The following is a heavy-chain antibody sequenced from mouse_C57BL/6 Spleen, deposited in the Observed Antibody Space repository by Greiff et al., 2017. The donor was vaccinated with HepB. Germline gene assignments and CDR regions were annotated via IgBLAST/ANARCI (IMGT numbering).Heavy chain of an antibody. Sequence: QVQLQQSGAELVKPGASVKLSCKASGYTFTSYWMHWVKQRSGQGLEWIGMIHPNSGSTNYNEKCKSKATLTVDKSSSTAYMQLSSLTSEDSAVYYCRYYGSSCDYWGQGTTLTVSS. D-gene: IGHD1-1*01. J-gene: IGHJ2*01. CDR1: GYTFTSYW. CDR3: RYYGSSCDY. V-gene: IGHV1-64*01. CDR2: IHPNSGST.